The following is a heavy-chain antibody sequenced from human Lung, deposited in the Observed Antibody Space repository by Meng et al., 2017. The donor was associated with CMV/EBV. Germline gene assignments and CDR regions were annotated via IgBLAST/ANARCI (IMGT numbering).Heavy chain of an antibody. V-gene: IGHV3-53*01. CDR2: IYSGGST. CDR1: GFTVSSNY. CDR3: ARADCSSTSCYKSAFDI. Sequence: GGSLRLXCAASGFTVSSNYMSWVRQAPGKGLEWVSVIYSGGSTYYADSVKGRFTISRDNSKNTLYLQMNSLRAEDTAVYYCARADCSSTSCYKSAFDIWGQGTMVXVS. J-gene: IGHJ3*02. D-gene: IGHD2-2*02.